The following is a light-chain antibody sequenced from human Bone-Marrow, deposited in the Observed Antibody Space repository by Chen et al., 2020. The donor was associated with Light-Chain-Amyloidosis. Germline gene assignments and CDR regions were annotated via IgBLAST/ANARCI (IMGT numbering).Light chain of an antibody. J-gene: IGLJ1*01. Sequence: QSVLTLPPSASGTPGQRVTISCSGAISNIGINYVYWYQQFPGAAPKLLIHRNNPRPSGVPGRFSASKAGTSAFLAISGLRSEDEADYYCAAWDGSLSGYVFGTGTKVIVL. CDR1: ISNIGINY. V-gene: IGLV1-47*01. CDR2: RNN. CDR3: AAWDGSLSGYV.